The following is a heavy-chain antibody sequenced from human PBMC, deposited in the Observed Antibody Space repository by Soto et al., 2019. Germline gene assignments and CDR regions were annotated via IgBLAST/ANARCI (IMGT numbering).Heavy chain of an antibody. CDR1: GASISSGGYY. D-gene: IGHD5-18*01. CDR3: ARTEWIQLWFDY. CDR2: IYYSGIS. J-gene: IGHJ4*02. V-gene: IGHV4-31*03. Sequence: QVQLLESGPGLVKPSQTLSLICNVSGASISSGGYYWSWIRQRPGGGLGWLGFIYYSGISHYNPSLKSRATISVETSKNPFSLKLLSVTAADTAVYYCARTEWIQLWFDYWGQGALVTVS.